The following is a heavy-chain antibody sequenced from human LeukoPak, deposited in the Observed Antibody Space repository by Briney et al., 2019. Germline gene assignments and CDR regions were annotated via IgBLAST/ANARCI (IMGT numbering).Heavy chain of an antibody. D-gene: IGHD1-26*01. CDR3: ARALSGSYSIFDY. Sequence: SVKVSCKASGGTFSSYAISWVRQAPGQALELMGGIIPIFGTANYAQKFQGRVTITTDESTSTAYMELSSLRSEDTAVYYCARALSGSYSIFDYWGQGTLVTVSS. CDR1: GGTFSSYA. V-gene: IGHV1-69*05. CDR2: IIPIFGTA. J-gene: IGHJ4*02.